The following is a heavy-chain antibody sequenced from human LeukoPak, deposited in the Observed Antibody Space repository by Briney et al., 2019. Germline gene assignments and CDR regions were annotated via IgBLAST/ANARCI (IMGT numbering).Heavy chain of an antibody. V-gene: IGHV4-39*01. Sequence: SETLSLTCTVSGGSISSSSYYWGWIRQPPGKGLEWIGSIYYSGSTYYNPSLKSRVTISVDTSKNQFSLKLSSVTAADTAVYYCARVQEGGSYYGGRYFDYWGQGTLVTVSS. CDR3: ARVQEGGSYYGGRYFDY. J-gene: IGHJ4*02. CDR1: GGSISSSSYY. CDR2: IYYSGST. D-gene: IGHD1-26*01.